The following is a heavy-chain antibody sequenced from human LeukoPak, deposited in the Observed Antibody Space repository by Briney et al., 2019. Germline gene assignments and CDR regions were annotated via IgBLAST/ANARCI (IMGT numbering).Heavy chain of an antibody. CDR3: ARDGGYFDY. CDR2: IYHSGST. Sequence: SQTLSLTCAVSGGSISSGGYSWSWIRQPPGKGLEWIGYIYHSGSTYYNPSLKSRVTISVDRSKNQFSLKLSSVTAADTAVYYCARDGGYFDYWGQGTLVTVSS. D-gene: IGHD3-10*01. CDR1: GGSISSGGYS. J-gene: IGHJ4*02. V-gene: IGHV4-30-2*01.